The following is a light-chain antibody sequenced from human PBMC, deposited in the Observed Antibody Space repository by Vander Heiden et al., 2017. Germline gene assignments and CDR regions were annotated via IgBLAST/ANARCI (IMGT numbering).Light chain of an antibody. CDR2: CAS. J-gene: IGKJ1*01. CDR1: QSVSSSY. Sequence: EIVLTQSPGTLSLSPGERATLSCRASQSVSSSYLAWYQQKPGQAPRLLIYCASSRATGIPDRFSGSGSGTDFTLTISRLEPEDFAVYYCQHEGSSPWTFGQGTKVEIK. CDR3: QHEGSSPWT. V-gene: IGKV3-20*01.